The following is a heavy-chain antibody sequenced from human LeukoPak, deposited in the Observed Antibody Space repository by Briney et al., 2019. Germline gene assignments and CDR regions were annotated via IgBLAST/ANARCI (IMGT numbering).Heavy chain of an antibody. CDR2: IKQDGSEK. V-gene: IGHV3-7*01. J-gene: IGHJ4*02. D-gene: IGHD4-23*01. Sequence: GGSLRLSCAASGFTFDTYWMSWVRQAPGKGLEWVANIKQDGSEKDYVDSVKGRFTISRDNAKNSLYLQMDGLRVDDTAVYFCARDGRGGHNDFWGQGTLITVSS. CDR3: ARDGRGGHNDF. CDR1: GFTFDTYW.